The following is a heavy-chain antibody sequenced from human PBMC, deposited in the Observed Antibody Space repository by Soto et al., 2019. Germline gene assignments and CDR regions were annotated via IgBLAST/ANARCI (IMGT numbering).Heavy chain of an antibody. CDR2: IGSSSVTI. CDR1: GFTFRNYG. J-gene: IGHJ6*02. Sequence: GGSLRLSCAASGFTFRNYGMNWVRQAPGKGLEWISCIGSSSVTIFHADSVKGRFTISRDSAKNSLYLQMNSLRAEDTAMYYCARDMSGGTYNYYYGMDVWGQGTTVTVSS. D-gene: IGHD1-26*01. CDR3: ARDMSGGTYNYYYGMDV. V-gene: IGHV3-48*01.